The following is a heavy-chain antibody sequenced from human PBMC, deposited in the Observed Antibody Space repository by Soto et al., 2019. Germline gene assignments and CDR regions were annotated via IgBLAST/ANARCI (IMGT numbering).Heavy chain of an antibody. Sequence: ASLKVSCKASGYTVTSYYMHWVRQAPGQGLEWMGIINPSGGSTSYAQKFQGRVTMTRDTSTSTVYMELSSLRSEDTAVYYCATGYCSGGSCYSVDYWGQGTLVTVSS. D-gene: IGHD2-15*01. CDR3: ATGYCSGGSCYSVDY. J-gene: IGHJ4*02. V-gene: IGHV1-46*01. CDR1: GYTVTSYY. CDR2: INPSGGST.